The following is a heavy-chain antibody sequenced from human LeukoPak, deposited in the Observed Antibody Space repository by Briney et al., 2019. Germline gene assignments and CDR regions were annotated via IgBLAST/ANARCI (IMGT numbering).Heavy chain of an antibody. CDR1: GGSISSSNW. J-gene: IGHJ4*02. CDR3: ARDPDTNDGVD. CDR2: IYHSGNT. V-gene: IGHV4-4*02. D-gene: IGHD3-10*01. Sequence: SETLSLTCAVSGGSISSSNWWSWVRPPPGKGLGWIGEIYHSGNTNYNPSLKSRVTISIDTSKNQFSLRLTSVTAADTAVYYCARDPDTNDGVDWGQGTLVTVSS.